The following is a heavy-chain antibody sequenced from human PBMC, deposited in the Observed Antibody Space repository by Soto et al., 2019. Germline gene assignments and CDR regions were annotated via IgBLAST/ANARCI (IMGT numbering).Heavy chain of an antibody. CDR1: GFSLNTSGVG. D-gene: IGHD5-12*01. Sequence: QITLKESGPTLVKPTQTLTLTCSFSGFSLNTSGVGVGWIRQAPGEALEWLGVIYWDDDQRYSPPLRSRLTITKDTSKKQVVLTMTNINPVDAGTYYCARRRIYNGYDSWGQGTLVTVSS. J-gene: IGHJ4*02. V-gene: IGHV2-5*02. CDR3: ARRRIYNGYDS. CDR2: IYWDDDQ.